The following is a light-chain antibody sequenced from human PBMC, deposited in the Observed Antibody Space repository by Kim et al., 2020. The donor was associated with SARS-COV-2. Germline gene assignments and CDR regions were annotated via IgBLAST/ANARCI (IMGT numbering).Light chain of an antibody. CDR3: QQYGSSPYT. J-gene: IGKJ2*01. V-gene: IGKV3-20*01. Sequence: LAPGESAPLPCRASQSCSSSTLAWFQQKPGQAPRLLIYGASSRATGIPDRFSGSGSGTDFTLTISRLEPEDFAVYYCQQYGSSPYTFGQGTKLEI. CDR1: QSCSSST. CDR2: GAS.